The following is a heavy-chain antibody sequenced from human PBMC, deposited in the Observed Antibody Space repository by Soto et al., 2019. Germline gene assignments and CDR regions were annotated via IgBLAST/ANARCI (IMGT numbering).Heavy chain of an antibody. V-gene: IGHV3-30*04. CDR1: GFRFSGFA. J-gene: IGHJ4*02. D-gene: IGHD5-12*01. CDR2: ISFDGSEK. Sequence: QVQLVESGGGVVQPGASLRLSCAASGFRFSGFAMHWVRQAPGKGLEWVAVISFDGSEKFYVDSVKGRFSISRDDFHSTVFLQMDSLRPEDTGVYYWARDLGGYVHLWDKSNYWGQGTLVNVSS. CDR3: ARDLGGYVHLWDKSNY.